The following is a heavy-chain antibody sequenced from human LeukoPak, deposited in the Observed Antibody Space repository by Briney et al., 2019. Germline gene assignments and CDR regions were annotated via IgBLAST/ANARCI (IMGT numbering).Heavy chain of an antibody. D-gene: IGHD3-22*01. Sequence: GGSLRLSCAVSGITLSNYGMSWVRQAPGKGLELVAGISDSGGRTNYADSVKGRFTISRDNPKNTPYLQMKSLRAEDTAVYFCAKRGVVIRVILVGFHKEAYYFDSWGQGALVTVS. CDR1: GITLSNYG. CDR2: ISDSGGRT. CDR3: AKRGVVIRVILVGFHKEAYYFDS. V-gene: IGHV3-23*01. J-gene: IGHJ4*02.